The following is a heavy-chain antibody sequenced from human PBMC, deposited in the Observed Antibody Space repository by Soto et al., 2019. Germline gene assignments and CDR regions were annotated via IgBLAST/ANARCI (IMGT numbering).Heavy chain of an antibody. CDR1: GGSISSYY. V-gene: IGHV4-59*01. CDR3: ARSPRITMVRKNWFDP. Sequence: SETLSLTCTVSGGSISSYYWSWIRQPPGKGLEWIGYIYYSGSTNYNPSLKSRVTISVDTSKNQFSLKLSSVTAADTAVYYCARSPRITMVRKNWFDPWGQGTLVTISS. D-gene: IGHD3-10*01. J-gene: IGHJ5*02. CDR2: IYYSGST.